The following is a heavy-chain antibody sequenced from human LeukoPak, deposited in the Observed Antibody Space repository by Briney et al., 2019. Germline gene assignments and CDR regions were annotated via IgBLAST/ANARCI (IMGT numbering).Heavy chain of an antibody. Sequence: SVKVSCKASLGTFSSYAISWVRQAPGQGLEWMGGIIPIFGTANYAQRFQGRVTITADRSTSTAYMELSSLRSEDTAVYYCATNGVWFGEYVDHWGQGTLVTVSS. J-gene: IGHJ4*02. CDR1: LGTFSSYA. CDR2: IIPIFGTA. D-gene: IGHD3-10*01. CDR3: ATNGVWFGEYVDH. V-gene: IGHV1-69*06.